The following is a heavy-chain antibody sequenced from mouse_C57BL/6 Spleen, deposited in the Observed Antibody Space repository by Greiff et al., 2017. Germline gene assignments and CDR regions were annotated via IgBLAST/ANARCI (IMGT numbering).Heavy chain of an antibody. D-gene: IGHD2-4*01. CDR3: AREGNDYEGY. CDR1: GYTFTSYW. V-gene: IGHV1-50*01. J-gene: IGHJ2*01. CDR2: IDPSDSYT. Sequence: QVQLQQPGAELVKPGASVKLSCKASGYTFTSYWMQWVKQRPGQGLEWIGEIDPSDSYTNYNQKFKGKATLTVDTSSSTAYMQLSSLTSEDSAVYYCAREGNDYEGYWGQGTTLTVSS.